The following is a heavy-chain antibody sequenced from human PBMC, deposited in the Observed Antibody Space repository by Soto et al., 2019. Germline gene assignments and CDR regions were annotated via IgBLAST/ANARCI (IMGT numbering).Heavy chain of an antibody. CDR2: IYTSGST. J-gene: IGHJ6*02. CDR1: GGSISSYY. V-gene: IGHV4-4*07. CDR3: ARDGLFGVSLGNYYYYGMDV. Sequence: SETLSLTCTVSGGSISSYYWSWVRQPAGKGLEWIGRIYTSGSTNYNPSLKSRVTMSVDTSKNQFSLKLSSVTAADTAVYYCARDGLFGVSLGNYYYYGMDVWGQGTTVTVSS. D-gene: IGHD3-16*01.